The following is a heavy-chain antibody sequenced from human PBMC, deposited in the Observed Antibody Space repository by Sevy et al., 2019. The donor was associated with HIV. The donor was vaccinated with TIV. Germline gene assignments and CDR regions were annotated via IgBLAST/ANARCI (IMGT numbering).Heavy chain of an antibody. J-gene: IGHJ3*01. Sequence: GGSLRLSCAASGFTFSSYSMNWVRQAPGKGLEWVSSIISSSRYIYYPDSVRGRFTISRDNAKNSLYLQMNSLRAEDTAVYYSASAGVVIEKDAFDFWGQGTMVTVSS. CDR2: IISSSRYI. CDR1: GFTFSSYS. CDR3: ASAGVVIEKDAFDF. D-gene: IGHD3-3*01. V-gene: IGHV3-21*01.